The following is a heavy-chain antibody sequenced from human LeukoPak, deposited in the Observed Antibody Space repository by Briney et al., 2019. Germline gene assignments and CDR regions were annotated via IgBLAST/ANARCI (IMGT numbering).Heavy chain of an antibody. Sequence: GGSLRLSCAASGFTFDYYWMTWVRQAPGKGLEWLANIKESGSEKYYVDSVKGRFTISRDNAKNSLYLQMNSLRAEDTAVYYCARDGSGWAHWGQGTLVTVSS. J-gene: IGHJ4*02. D-gene: IGHD6-19*01. V-gene: IGHV3-7*01. CDR3: ARDGSGWAH. CDR1: GFTFDYYW. CDR2: IKESGSEK.